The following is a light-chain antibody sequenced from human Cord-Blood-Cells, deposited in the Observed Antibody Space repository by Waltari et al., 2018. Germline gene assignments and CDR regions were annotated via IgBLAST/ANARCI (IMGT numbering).Light chain of an antibody. CDR2: DVS. CDR3: SSYTSSSTPFV. CDR1: NSDVGGYTY. V-gene: IGLV2-14*03. J-gene: IGLJ1*01. Sequence: QSALTQPASVSGSPGQSITISCTGTNSDVGGYTYVSWYQQHPGKAPKLMIYDVSNRPSGVSNRFSGSKSGNTASLTISGLQAEDEADYYCSSYTSSSTPFVFGTGTKVTVL.